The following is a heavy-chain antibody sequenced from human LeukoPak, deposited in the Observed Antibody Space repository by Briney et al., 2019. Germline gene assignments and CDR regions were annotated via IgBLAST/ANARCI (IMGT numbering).Heavy chain of an antibody. J-gene: IGHJ4*02. CDR3: ARVICDYVWGSYRCHFDY. Sequence: PGGSLRLSCATSGFTFSSYWMGWVRQAPGKGLQWVGNIKEDGSHLYYLDSVKGRFIISRDNARNSLHLQMNSLRAEDTAVYFCARVICDYVWGSYRCHFDYWGQGTLVSVSS. CDR2: IKEDGSHL. V-gene: IGHV3-7*01. D-gene: IGHD3-16*02. CDR1: GFTFSSYW.